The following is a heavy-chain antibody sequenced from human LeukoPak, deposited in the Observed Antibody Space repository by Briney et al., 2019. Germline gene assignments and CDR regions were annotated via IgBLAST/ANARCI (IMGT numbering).Heavy chain of an antibody. J-gene: IGHJ6*02. CDR1: GGSFSGYY. V-gene: IGHV4-34*01. Sequence: SETLSLTCAVYGGSFSGYYWSWIRQPPGKGLEWIGEINHSGSTNYNPSLKSRVTISVDTPKNQFSLKLSSVTAADTAVYYCARVGSGLRYYYYGMDVWGQGTTVTVSS. D-gene: IGHD3-22*01. CDR2: INHSGST. CDR3: ARVGSGLRYYYYGMDV.